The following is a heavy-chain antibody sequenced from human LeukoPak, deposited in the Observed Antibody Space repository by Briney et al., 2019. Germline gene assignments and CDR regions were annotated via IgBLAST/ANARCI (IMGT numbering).Heavy chain of an antibody. J-gene: IGHJ4*02. CDR1: GHTFTGYY. V-gene: IGHV1-2*02. D-gene: IGHD3-10*01. CDR2: INPNSGGT. CDR3: AKIMGSIGTASTFLVRAGGIDY. Sequence: ASVKVSCTASGHTFTGYYMHWVRQAPGQGLEWMGWINPNSGGTNHSQKFQGRVSMTRDASIDIAYLELSRLRSGDAAGYYCAKIMGSIGTASTFLVRAGGIDYWGEGALVTVSS.